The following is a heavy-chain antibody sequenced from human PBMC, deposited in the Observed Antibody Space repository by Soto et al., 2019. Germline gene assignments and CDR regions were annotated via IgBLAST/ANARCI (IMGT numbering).Heavy chain of an antibody. CDR3: ARDGNYLRAFDI. V-gene: IGHV4-30-4*01. CDR1: GGSISSGDSY. CDR2: INSSGST. Sequence: QVQLQESGPGLVKPSQTLSLTCTVSGGSISSGDSYWSWMRQPPGKGLEWIGYINSSGSTDYNPSLKSRVTIAVDTSKNQFSLKRSSGTAADTAVYYCARDGNYLRAFDIWGQGNMVTFSS. D-gene: IGHD3-10*02. J-gene: IGHJ3*02.